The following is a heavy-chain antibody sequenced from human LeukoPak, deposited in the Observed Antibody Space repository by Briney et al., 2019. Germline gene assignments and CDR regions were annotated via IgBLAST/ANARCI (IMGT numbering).Heavy chain of an antibody. CDR1: RIAVGSNY. CDR2: IDSGGST. V-gene: IGHV3-53*01. Sequence: PGGSLRLSCAASRIAVGSNYMSWVRQAPGKGLVWVSVIDSGGSTYYADCVKGRFTISRDNSKNTVYIQMNSLRAEDTAVYYCASHDLFDPWGQGTLVTVSS. J-gene: IGHJ5*02. CDR3: ASHDLFDP.